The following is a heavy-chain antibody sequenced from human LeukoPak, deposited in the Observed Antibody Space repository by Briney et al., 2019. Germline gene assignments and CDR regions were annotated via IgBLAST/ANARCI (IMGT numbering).Heavy chain of an antibody. CDR2: ISSSGSTI. D-gene: IGHD1-1*01. CDR1: GFTFSDYY. Sequence: GGSLRLSCAASGFTFSDYYMSWIRQAPGKGLEWVSYISSSGSTIYYADSVKGRFTISRDNSKNTLYLQMNSLRAEDTAVYYCVSQSLQRGAFDIWGQGTRVTVSS. CDR3: VSQSLQRGAFDI. J-gene: IGHJ3*02. V-gene: IGHV3-11*04.